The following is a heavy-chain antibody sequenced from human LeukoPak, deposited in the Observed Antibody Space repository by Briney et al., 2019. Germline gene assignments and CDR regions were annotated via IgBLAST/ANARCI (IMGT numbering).Heavy chain of an antibody. CDR1: GFTFDDYA. CDR2: ISWNSGSI. Sequence: GRSLRLSCAASGFTFDDYAMHWVRQAPGKGLEWVSGISWNSGSIGYADSVKGRFTISRDNAKNSLYLQMNSPRAEDTALYYCAKDRTYSGSYVDYWGQGTLVTVSS. D-gene: IGHD1-26*01. CDR3: AKDRTYSGSYVDY. V-gene: IGHV3-9*01. J-gene: IGHJ4*02.